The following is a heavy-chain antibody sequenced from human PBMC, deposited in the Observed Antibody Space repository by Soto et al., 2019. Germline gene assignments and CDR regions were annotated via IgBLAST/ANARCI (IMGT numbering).Heavy chain of an antibody. CDR3: AEYITMVRGVIRHPPDAFDI. J-gene: IGHJ3*02. V-gene: IGHV4-39*01. CDR1: GGSISSSSYY. CDR2: IYYSGST. Sequence: TLSLTCTVSGGSISSSSYYWGWIRQPPGKGLEWIGSIYYSGSTYYNPSLKSRVTISVDTSKNQFSLKLSSVTAADTAVYYCAEYITMVRGVIRHPPDAFDIWGQGTMVTVSS. D-gene: IGHD3-10*01.